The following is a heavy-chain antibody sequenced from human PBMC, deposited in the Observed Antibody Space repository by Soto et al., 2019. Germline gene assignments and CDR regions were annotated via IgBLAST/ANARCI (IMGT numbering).Heavy chain of an antibody. D-gene: IGHD3-10*01. CDR1: VGYGFIGNF. CDR2: INPDNGET. CDR3: TRDRSGANFQY. V-gene: IGHV1-2*02. Sequence: AFKVACKPSVGYGFIGNFFHWVRQSPGQGLEWMGWINPDNGETNYAQKFRDRVTITRATSISTVYMDLRRLTSDDTAVYSCTRDRSGANFQYWGLGTLVTVSS. J-gene: IGHJ4*02.